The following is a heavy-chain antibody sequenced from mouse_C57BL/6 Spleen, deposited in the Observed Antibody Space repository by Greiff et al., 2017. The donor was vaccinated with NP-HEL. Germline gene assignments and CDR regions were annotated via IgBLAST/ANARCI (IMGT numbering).Heavy chain of an antibody. CDR3: ARGDYGSSYGYFDV. J-gene: IGHJ1*03. CDR1: GYSFTGYF. CDR2: INPYNGDT. Sequence: EVKLVESGPELVKPGDSVKISCKASGYSFTGYFMNWVMQSHGKSLEWIGRINPYNGDTFYNQKFKGKATLTVDKSSSTAHMELRSLTSEDSAVYYCARGDYGSSYGYFDVWGTGTTVTVSS. V-gene: IGHV1-20*01. D-gene: IGHD1-1*01.